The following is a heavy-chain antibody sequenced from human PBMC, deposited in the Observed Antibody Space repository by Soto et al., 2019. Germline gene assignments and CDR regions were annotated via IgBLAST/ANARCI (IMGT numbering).Heavy chain of an antibody. V-gene: IGHV3-30-3*01. J-gene: IGHJ3*02. Sequence: QVQLVESGGGVVQPGRSLRLSCAASGFTFSSYAMHWVRQAPGKGLEWVAVISYDGSNKYYADSVKGRFTISRDNSKNTLYLQMNSLRAEDTAVYYCASMRMAMGPFDIWGQGPMVTVSS. CDR3: ASMRMAMGPFDI. CDR2: ISYDGSNK. CDR1: GFTFSSYA. D-gene: IGHD5-18*01.